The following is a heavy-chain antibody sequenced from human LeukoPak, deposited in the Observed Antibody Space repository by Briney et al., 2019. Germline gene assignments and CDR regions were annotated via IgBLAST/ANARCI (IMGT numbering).Heavy chain of an antibody. CDR1: GGTFSSYA. CDR3: STYYFAGGWFDP. D-gene: IGHD3-10*01. CDR2: IIPIFGTA. Sequence: SVKVSCKASGGTFSSYAISWVRQAPGQGLEWMGGIIPIFGTANYAQKFQGGVTITTDESTSTAYMELSSLRSEDTAVYYCSTYYFAGGWFDPWGQGTLVTVSS. J-gene: IGHJ5*02. V-gene: IGHV1-69*05.